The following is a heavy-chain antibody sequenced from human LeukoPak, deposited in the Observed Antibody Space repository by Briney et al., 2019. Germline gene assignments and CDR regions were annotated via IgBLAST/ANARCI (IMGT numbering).Heavy chain of an antibody. J-gene: IGHJ4*02. V-gene: IGHV4-39*02. D-gene: IGHD2-15*01. Sequence: PSETLSLTCTVSGGSISSSSYYWGWIRQPPGKGLEWIGSIYYSGSTYYNPSLKSRVTISVDTSKNQFSLQLNSVTPEDTAVYYCARDNPTFEGSGLFDYWGQGTLVTVSS. CDR2: IYYSGST. CDR1: GGSISSSSYY. CDR3: ARDNPTFEGSGLFDY.